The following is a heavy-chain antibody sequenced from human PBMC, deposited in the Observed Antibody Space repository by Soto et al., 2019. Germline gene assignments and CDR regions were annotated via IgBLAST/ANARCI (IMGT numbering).Heavy chain of an antibody. CDR2: IKQDEIDK. Sequence: GGSLRLSCAASGFTFSSYWMSWVRQAPGKGLEWVANIKQDEIDKYFADAVKGRFTISRDNSKNTLYLQMDSLRAEDTAVYYCAGRSGSSDYWGRGTLVTVSS. CDR3: AGRSGSSDY. CDR1: GFTFSSYW. V-gene: IGHV3-7*01. J-gene: IGHJ4*02. D-gene: IGHD3-10*01.